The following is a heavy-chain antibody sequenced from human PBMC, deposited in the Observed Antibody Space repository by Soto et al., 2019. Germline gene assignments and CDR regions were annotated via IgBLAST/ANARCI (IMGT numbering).Heavy chain of an antibody. Sequence: VGSLRLPCAASGFTFRSHAMSWVRQAPGKGLEWVSAISGSGGSTYYADSVKGRFTISRDNSKNTLYLQMNSLRAEDTAVYYCAKDGDIYYDFWSGYSPNYMDVWGKGTTVTVS. D-gene: IGHD3-3*01. J-gene: IGHJ6*03. CDR1: GFTFRSHA. CDR2: ISGSGGST. CDR3: AKDGDIYYDFWSGYSPNYMDV. V-gene: IGHV3-23*01.